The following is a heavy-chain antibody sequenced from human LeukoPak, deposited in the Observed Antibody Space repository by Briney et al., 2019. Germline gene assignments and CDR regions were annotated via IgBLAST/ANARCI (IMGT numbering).Heavy chain of an antibody. D-gene: IGHD4-23*01. V-gene: IGHV3-30*03. Sequence: PGGSLRLSCAASGFTFSSYGMHWVRQAPGKGLEWVAVISYDGSNKYYADSVKGRFTISRDNSKNTLYLQMNSLRAEDTAVYYCARRTVVIGRDDYWGQGTLVTVSS. CDR1: GFTFSSYG. CDR3: ARRTVVIGRDDY. J-gene: IGHJ4*02. CDR2: ISYDGSNK.